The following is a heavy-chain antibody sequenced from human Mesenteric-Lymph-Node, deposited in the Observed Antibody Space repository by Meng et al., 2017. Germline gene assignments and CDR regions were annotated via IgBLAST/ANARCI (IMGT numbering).Heavy chain of an antibody. J-gene: IGHJ3*02. CDR3: ARDSDYVWGSYRYRIGAFDI. V-gene: IGHV4-34*01. CDR1: GDSFSGYY. CDR2: INHGGST. Sequence: SETLSLTCAVYGDSFSGYYWSWIRQPPGKGLEWIGEINHGGSTNYNPSLKSRVSISVDRSKNQLSLRLRSVTAADTAVYYCARDSDYVWGSYRYRIGAFDIWGQGTMVTVSS. D-gene: IGHD3-16*02.